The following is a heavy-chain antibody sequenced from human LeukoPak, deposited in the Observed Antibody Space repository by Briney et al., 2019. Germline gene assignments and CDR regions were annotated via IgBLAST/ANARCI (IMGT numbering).Heavy chain of an antibody. Sequence: ASVKVSCKASGYTFTSYDINWVRQATGQGLEWMGWMNPNSGNTGYAQKFQGRVTMTTDTSTSTAYMELRSLRSDDTAVYYCARLEYYYDSSGYYSIDYWGQGTLDTVSS. J-gene: IGHJ4*02. D-gene: IGHD3-22*01. V-gene: IGHV1-8*01. CDR2: MNPNSGNT. CDR1: GYTFTSYD. CDR3: ARLEYYYDSSGYYSIDY.